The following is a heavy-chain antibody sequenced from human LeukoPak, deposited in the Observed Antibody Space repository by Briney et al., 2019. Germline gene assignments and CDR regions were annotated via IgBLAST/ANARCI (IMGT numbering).Heavy chain of an antibody. Sequence: KSSETLSLTCTVSGGSTSSGGYYWSWIRQPPGKGLEWIGYIYHSGSTYYNPSLKSLVTISVDRSKNQFSLKLSSVTAADTAVYYCARVGSIAARPSVDYWGQGTLVTVSS. V-gene: IGHV4-30-2*01. CDR3: ARVGSIAARPSVDY. CDR2: IYHSGST. D-gene: IGHD6-6*01. CDR1: GGSTSSGGYY. J-gene: IGHJ4*02.